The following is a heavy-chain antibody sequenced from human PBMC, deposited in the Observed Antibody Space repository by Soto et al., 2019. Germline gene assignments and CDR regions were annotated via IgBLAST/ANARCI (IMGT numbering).Heavy chain of an antibody. J-gene: IGHJ6*04. CDR1: GFTGSSKY. CDR2: IQSGGPT. D-gene: IGHD2-15*01. Sequence: EVQLVESGGGLVQPGGSLPLSCAASGFTGSSKYMSWVRQAPGKGLEWVSLIQSGGPTYYADSVKGRFTISRDTSENTVHLQMDSLRAEDTAVYYCARDDVLCDGGRCYGVTLDVWGKGTTVTVSS. V-gene: IGHV3-66*01. CDR3: ARDDVLCDGGRCYGVTLDV.